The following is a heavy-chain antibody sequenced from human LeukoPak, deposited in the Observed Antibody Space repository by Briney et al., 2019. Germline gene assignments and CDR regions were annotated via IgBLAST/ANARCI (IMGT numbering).Heavy chain of an antibody. CDR3: ASGSERGYCSSTSCREDAFDI. D-gene: IGHD2-2*01. J-gene: IGHJ3*02. Sequence: PGGSLRLSCAASGFTVSSNYMSWVRQAPGKGLEWVSVIYSGGSTYYADSVKGRFTISRDNSKNTLYLQMNSLRAEDTAVYYCASGSERGYCSSTSCREDAFDIWGQGTMVTVSS. V-gene: IGHV3-53*01. CDR2: IYSGGST. CDR1: GFTVSSNY.